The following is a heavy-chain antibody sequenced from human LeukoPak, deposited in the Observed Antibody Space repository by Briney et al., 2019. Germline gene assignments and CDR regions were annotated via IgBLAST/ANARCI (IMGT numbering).Heavy chain of an antibody. CDR1: GGSISSYY. J-gene: IGHJ2*01. CDR2: IYYSGST. CDR3: ARQGGGFWYFDL. V-gene: IGHV4-59*08. Sequence: SETLSLTCIVSGGSISSYYWSWIRQPPGKGLEWIGYIYYSGSTNYNPSLKSRVTISVDTSKNQFSLKLSSVTAADTAVYCCARQGGGFWYFDLWGRGTLVTVSS. D-gene: IGHD6-25*01.